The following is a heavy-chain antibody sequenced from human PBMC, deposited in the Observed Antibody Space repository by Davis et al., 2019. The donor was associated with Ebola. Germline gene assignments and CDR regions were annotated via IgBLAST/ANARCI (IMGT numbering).Heavy chain of an antibody. V-gene: IGHV3-23*01. J-gene: IGHJ2*01. CDR1: GFTFSSYA. CDR3: TTLSTVTTMYFDL. Sequence: GESLKISCAASGFTFSSYAMSWVRQAPGKGLEWVSAISGSGGSTYYADSVKGRFTISRDNSKNTLYLQMNSLKIDDTAVYYCTTLSTVTTMYFDLWGRGTLVTVSS. D-gene: IGHD4-17*01. CDR2: ISGSGGST.